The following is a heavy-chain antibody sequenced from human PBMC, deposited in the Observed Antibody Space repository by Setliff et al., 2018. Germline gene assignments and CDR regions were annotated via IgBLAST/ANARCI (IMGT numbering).Heavy chain of an antibody. V-gene: IGHV4-39*07. D-gene: IGHD3-3*01. CDR1: GGSISSTTYY. J-gene: IGHJ6*03. Sequence: SETLSLTCTVSGGSISSTTYYWGWIRQAPGKGLEWIGSISYSGSTYYNPSLESRVTISVDTSKNQFSLRLRPVTAADTAVYYCARMSGFLYMDVWGKGTTVTVSS. CDR2: ISYSGST. CDR3: ARMSGFLYMDV.